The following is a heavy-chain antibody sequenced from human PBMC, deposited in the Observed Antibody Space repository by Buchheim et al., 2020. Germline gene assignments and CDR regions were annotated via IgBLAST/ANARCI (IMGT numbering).Heavy chain of an antibody. Sequence: EVQLVESGGGLVKPGGSLRLSCAASGFTFSNAWMSWVRQAPGKGLEWVGRIESKTDGGTTDYAAPVKGRFTISRDDSKNTLYLQMNSLKTEDTAVYYCTTDRAYSSSFYYYYYGMDVWGQGTT. V-gene: IGHV3-15*04. CDR3: TTDRAYSSSFYYYYYGMDV. CDR2: IESKTDGGTT. CDR1: GFTFSNAW. D-gene: IGHD6-13*01. J-gene: IGHJ6*02.